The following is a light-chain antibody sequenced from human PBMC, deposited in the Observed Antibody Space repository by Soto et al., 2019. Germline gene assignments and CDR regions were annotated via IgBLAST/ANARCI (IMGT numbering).Light chain of an antibody. V-gene: IGLV1-44*01. CDR1: SSNIGSNT. J-gene: IGLJ1*01. CDR3: AAWDASLNGYV. Sequence: QAVVTQSPSASGTPGQRVTISCSGSSSNIGSNTVNWYQQLPGTAPKLLIYSNNQRPSGVPDRFSGSKSGTSASLAISGLQSEDEADYYCAAWDASLNGYVFGTGTKLTVL. CDR2: SNN.